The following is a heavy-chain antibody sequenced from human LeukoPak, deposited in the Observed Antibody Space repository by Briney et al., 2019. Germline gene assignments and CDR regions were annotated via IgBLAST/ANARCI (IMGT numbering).Heavy chain of an antibody. D-gene: IGHD2-2*01. V-gene: IGHV4-39*01. CDR1: GGSISSSSYY. CDR2: IYYSGST. Sequence: PSETLSLTCTVSGGSISSSSYYWGWIRQPPGKGLKWIGSIYYSGSTYYNPSLKSRVTISVDTSKNQFSLKLSSATAADTAVYYCARQLGYCSSTSCYADKVDYWGQGTLVTVSS. CDR3: ARQLGYCSSTSCYADKVDY. J-gene: IGHJ4*02.